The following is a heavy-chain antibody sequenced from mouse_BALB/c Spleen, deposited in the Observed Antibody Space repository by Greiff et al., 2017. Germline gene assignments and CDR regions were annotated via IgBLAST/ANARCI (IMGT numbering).Heavy chain of an antibody. V-gene: IGHV14-4*02. CDR1: GFNIKDYY. D-gene: IGHD2-1*01. CDR3: ARRNGNYLAWFAY. CDR2: IDPENGDT. J-gene: IGHJ3*01. Sequence: VQLQQSGAELVRSGASVKLSCTASGFNIKDYYMHWVKQRPEQGLEWIGWIDPENGDTEYAPKFKGKATLTADTSSSTAYMQLSSLTSEDSAVYFCARRNGNYLAWFAYWGQGTLVTVSA.